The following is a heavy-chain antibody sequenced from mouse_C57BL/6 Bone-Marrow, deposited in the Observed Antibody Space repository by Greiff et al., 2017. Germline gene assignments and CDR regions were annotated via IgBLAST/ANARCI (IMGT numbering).Heavy chain of an antibody. CDR1: GYTFTDYY. Sequence: EVKLQQSGPELVKPGASVKISCKASGYTFTDYYMNWVKQSHGKSLEWIGDINPNNGGTSYNQKFKGKATLTVDKSSSTAYMELRSLTSEDSAVYYCARRTTWGQGTLVTVSA. CDR2: INPNNGGT. CDR3: ARRTT. V-gene: IGHV1-26*01. J-gene: IGHJ3*01. D-gene: IGHD2-13*01.